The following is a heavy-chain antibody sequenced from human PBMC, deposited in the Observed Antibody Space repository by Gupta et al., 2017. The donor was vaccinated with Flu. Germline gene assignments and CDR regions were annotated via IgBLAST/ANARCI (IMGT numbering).Heavy chain of an antibody. CDR2: ISRSSTYI. Sequence: EVQLVESGGGLVKPGGSLRLSCAASGFPFSDNSMNWVRQAPGKGLEWVSSISRSSTYIYYVDSVTGRFTISRDNAKKFLYLQMNSLRAEDTAVYYCVRDTGSGMDWGQGTRVTVSS. CDR1: GFPFSDNS. J-gene: IGHJ4*02. D-gene: IGHD1-26*01. CDR3: VRDTGSGMD. V-gene: IGHV3-21*01.